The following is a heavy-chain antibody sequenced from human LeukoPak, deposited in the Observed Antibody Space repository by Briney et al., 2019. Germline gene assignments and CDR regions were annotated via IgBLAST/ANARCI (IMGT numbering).Heavy chain of an antibody. Sequence: GGSLRLSCAASGFTFGGFAISWVRQAPGKGLEWVSTIGGSGDKTFYADSVKGRFTISRDNSKNMLHLQMSSLTGEDTALYYCVRRGDASSGWGDHDYWGQGALVTVSS. J-gene: IGHJ4*02. CDR1: GFTFGGFA. V-gene: IGHV3-23*01. CDR2: IGGSGDKT. D-gene: IGHD6-19*01. CDR3: VRRGDASSGWGDHDY.